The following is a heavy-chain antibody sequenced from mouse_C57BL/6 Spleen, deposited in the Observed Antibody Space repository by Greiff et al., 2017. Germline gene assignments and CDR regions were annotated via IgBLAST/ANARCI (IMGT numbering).Heavy chain of an antibody. J-gene: IGHJ3*01. V-gene: IGHV1-64*01. CDR1: GYTFTSYW. CDR3: ARWEGSRDSYYDYDGAWFAY. Sequence: QVQLQQPGAELVKPGASVKLSCKASGYTFTSYWMHWVKQRPGQGLEWIGMIHPNSGSTNYNEKFKSKATLTVDKSSSTAYMQLSSLTSEDSAVYYCARWEGSRDSYYDYDGAWFAYWGQGTLVTVSA. D-gene: IGHD2-4*01. CDR2: IHPNSGST.